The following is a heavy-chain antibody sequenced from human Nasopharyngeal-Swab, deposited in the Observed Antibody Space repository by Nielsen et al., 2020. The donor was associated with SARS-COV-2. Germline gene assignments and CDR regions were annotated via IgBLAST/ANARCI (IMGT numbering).Heavy chain of an antibody. CDR1: GFTFSSYW. J-gene: IGHJ6*02. CDR3: ARDDIGYCTNGVCRAVGRYGMDV. D-gene: IGHD2-8*01. Sequence: GESLKTSCAASGFTFSSYWMSWVRQAPGKVLEWVANIKQDGSEKYYVDSVKGRFTISRDNAKNSLYLQMNSLRAEDTAVYYCARDDIGYCTNGVCRAVGRYGMDVWGQGTTVTVSS. V-gene: IGHV3-7*01. CDR2: IKQDGSEK.